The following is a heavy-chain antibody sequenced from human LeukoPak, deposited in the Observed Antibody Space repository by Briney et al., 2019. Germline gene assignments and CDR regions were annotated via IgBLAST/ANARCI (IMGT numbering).Heavy chain of an antibody. Sequence: PSETLSLTCAVSGGSISSGGYSWSWIRQPPGKGLEWIGYIYYSGSTYYNPSLKSRVTISVDTSKNQFSLKLSSVTAADTAVYYCARDNPYDIRTGYYYYYMDVWGKGTTVTISS. V-gene: IGHV4-30-4*07. CDR3: ARDNPYDIRTGYYYYYMDV. CDR2: IYYSGST. D-gene: IGHD3-9*01. CDR1: GGSISSGGYS. J-gene: IGHJ6*03.